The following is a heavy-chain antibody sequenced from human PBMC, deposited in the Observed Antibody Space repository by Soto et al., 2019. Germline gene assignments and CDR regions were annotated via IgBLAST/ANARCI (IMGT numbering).Heavy chain of an antibody. J-gene: IGHJ4*02. CDR3: ARDPAYCIHGVCPILDF. D-gene: IGHD2-21*01. Sequence: SETLSLTCTVSGDSVTNYFWSWMRQPPGKGLEGIVQIYHGGRTSYSPSLRRRVTISLDSSKNHFSLKLSPLTAAETAVSFSARDPAYCIHGVCPILDFWGQGLLVTVSA. V-gene: IGHV4-59*02. CDR1: GDSVTNYF. CDR2: IYHGGRT.